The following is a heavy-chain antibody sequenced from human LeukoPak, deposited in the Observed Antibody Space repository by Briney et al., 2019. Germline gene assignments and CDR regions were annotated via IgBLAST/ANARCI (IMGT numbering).Heavy chain of an antibody. CDR1: GGTFSSYA. Sequence: SVKVSCKASGGTFSSYAISWVRQAPGQGLEWMGGIIPIFGTANYAQKFQGRVTITADESTGTAYMELSSLRSEDTAVYYCARDPGVVAAEEYYYYGMDVWGQGTTVTVSS. CDR2: IIPIFGTA. V-gene: IGHV1-69*13. D-gene: IGHD2-15*01. J-gene: IGHJ6*02. CDR3: ARDPGVVAAEEYYYYGMDV.